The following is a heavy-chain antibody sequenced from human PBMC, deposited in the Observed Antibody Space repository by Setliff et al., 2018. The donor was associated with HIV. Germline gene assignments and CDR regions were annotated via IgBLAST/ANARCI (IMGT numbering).Heavy chain of an antibody. CDR1: GYTFSSYG. Sequence: ASVKVSCKASGYTFSSYGISWVRQGPGQGLEWMGWISGFNGKINYAENFQGRVTLTTDSSASTAHMELWSLTSDDTAVYYCARDLGGEHDYADPAYMDVWGKGTTVTV. J-gene: IGHJ6*03. CDR3: ARDLGGEHDYADPAYMDV. CDR2: ISGFNGKI. D-gene: IGHD4-17*01. V-gene: IGHV1-18*01.